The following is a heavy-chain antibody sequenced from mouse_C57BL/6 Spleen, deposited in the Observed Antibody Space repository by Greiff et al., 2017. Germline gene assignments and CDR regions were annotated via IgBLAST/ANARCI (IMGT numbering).Heavy chain of an antibody. CDR2: ILPGSGST. V-gene: IGHV1-9*01. J-gene: IGHJ4*01. D-gene: IGHD2-14*01. CDR3: ANQYDGVYAMDY. CDR1: GYTLTGYW. Sequence: VQRVESGAELMKPGASVKLSCKATGYTLTGYWIEWVKQTPGHGLEWIGEILPGSGSTNNNEKFKGKATFTEDTYTKTAYMQLSSLTTEDATNYYCANQYDGVYAMDYWGQGTSVTVSS.